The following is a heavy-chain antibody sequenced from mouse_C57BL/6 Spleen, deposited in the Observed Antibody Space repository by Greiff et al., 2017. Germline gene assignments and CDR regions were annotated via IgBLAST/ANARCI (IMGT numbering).Heavy chain of an antibody. CDR1: GYTFTSYW. D-gene: IGHD2-4*01. J-gene: IGHJ3*01. Sequence: QVQLQQPGAELVRPGTSVKLSCKASGYTFTSYWMHWVKQRPGQGLEWIGVIDPSDSYTNYNQKFKGKATLTVDTSSSTAYMQLSSLTSEDSAVYYCARNYDYDGPWCAYWGQGTLVTVSA. CDR2: IDPSDSYT. V-gene: IGHV1-59*01. CDR3: ARNYDYDGPWCAY.